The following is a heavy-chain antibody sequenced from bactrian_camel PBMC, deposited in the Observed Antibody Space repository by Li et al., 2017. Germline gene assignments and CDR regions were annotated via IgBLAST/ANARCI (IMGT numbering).Heavy chain of an antibody. CDR1: GFTFSSYY. CDR3: AARTRGGTWCGLLTSMYFS. J-gene: IGHJ6*01. CDR2: IYSDSSNT. D-gene: IGHD3*01. V-gene: IGHV3-2*01. Sequence: VQLVESGGGLAQPGRSLGLSCAASGFTFSSYYMSWVRQAPGKGLEWVSGIYSDSSNTYYADSVKGRFTISRDNAKNTVYLQMHSLKPEDTAMYYCAARTRGGTWCGLLTSMYFSWGRGTQVTVS.